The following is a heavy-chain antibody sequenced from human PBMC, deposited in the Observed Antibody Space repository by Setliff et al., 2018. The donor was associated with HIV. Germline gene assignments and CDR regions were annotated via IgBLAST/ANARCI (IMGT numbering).Heavy chain of an antibody. Sequence: ASVKVSCKASGYTFTSYFMHWVRQAPGQGLEWMGVIDPTGGRTTYAQKFEDRVTMTRDLSTSTVYMELTRLKSEDVAIYYCARDGINYDFWSGQNASNWFDPWGQGTLVTVSS. V-gene: IGHV1-46*01. J-gene: IGHJ5*02. CDR2: IDPTGGRT. CDR3: ARDGINYDFWSGQNASNWFDP. D-gene: IGHD3-3*01. CDR1: GYTFTSYF.